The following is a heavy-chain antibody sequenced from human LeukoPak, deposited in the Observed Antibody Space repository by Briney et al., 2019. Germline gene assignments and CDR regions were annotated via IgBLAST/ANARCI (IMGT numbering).Heavy chain of an antibody. D-gene: IGHD2-15*01. Sequence: GASVKVSCKASGYTFTSYGISWVRQAPGQGLEWMGWISGYNGNTNYAQKLQGRGIMTTDTSTSTAYMELTSLTSDDTAVYYCANEIVVVAARPYYFDYWGQGTLVTVSS. CDR2: ISGYNGNT. J-gene: IGHJ4*02. CDR3: ANEIVVVAARPYYFDY. CDR1: GYTFTSYG. V-gene: IGHV1-18*01.